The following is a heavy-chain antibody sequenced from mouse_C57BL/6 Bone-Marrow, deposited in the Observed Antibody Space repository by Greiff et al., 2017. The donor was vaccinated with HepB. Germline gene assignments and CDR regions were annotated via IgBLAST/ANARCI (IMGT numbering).Heavy chain of an antibody. D-gene: IGHD1-1*01. CDR2: IYPRDGST. CDR3: ARAIITTVVATFYYFDY. V-gene: IGHV1-85*01. Sequence: VQLQESGPELVKPGASVKLSCKASGYTFTSYDINWVKQRPGQGLEWIGWIYPRDGSTKYNEKFKGKATLTVDTSSSTAYMELHSLTSEDSAVYFCARAIITTVVATFYYFDYWGQGTTLTVSS. J-gene: IGHJ2*01. CDR1: GYTFTSYD.